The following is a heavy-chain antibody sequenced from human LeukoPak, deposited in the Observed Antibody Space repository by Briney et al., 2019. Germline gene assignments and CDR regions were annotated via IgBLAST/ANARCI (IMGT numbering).Heavy chain of an antibody. V-gene: IGHV3-30*02. Sequence: PGGSLRLSCAASGFTFSSYGMHWVRQAPGKGLEWVAFIRYDGSNKYYADSVKGRFTISRGNSKNTLYLQMNSLRAEDTAVYYCAKEGVGGASMVMAFDIWGQGTMVTVSS. D-gene: IGHD3-10*01. CDR1: GFTFSSYG. CDR2: IRYDGSNK. J-gene: IGHJ3*02. CDR3: AKEGVGGASMVMAFDI.